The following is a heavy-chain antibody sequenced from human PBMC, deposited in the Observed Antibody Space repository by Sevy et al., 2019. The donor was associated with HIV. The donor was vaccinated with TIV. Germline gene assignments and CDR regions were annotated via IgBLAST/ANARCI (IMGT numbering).Heavy chain of an antibody. Sequence: GGSLRLSCVASGFTFNNFWMAWVRQAPGKGLEWFANIKPDGSESNHVGSVKGRFTIYRDNAKNQLYLQMNSLTAEDTAVYYCARDVGGGYFDYWGQGTLVTVSS. V-gene: IGHV3-7*03. J-gene: IGHJ4*01. CDR2: IKPDGSES. CDR1: GFTFNNFW. CDR3: ARDVGGGYFDY. D-gene: IGHD3-16*01.